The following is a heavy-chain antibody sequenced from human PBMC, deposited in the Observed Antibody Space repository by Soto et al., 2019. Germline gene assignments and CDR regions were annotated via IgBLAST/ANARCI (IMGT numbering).Heavy chain of an antibody. J-gene: IGHJ5*02. CDR3: ARADFWSGYYTDNWFDP. D-gene: IGHD3-3*01. V-gene: IGHV3-33*01. Sequence: QVQLVESGGGVVQPGRSLRLSCAASGFPFSSYGMHWVRQAPGKGLEWVAVIWYDGSNKYYADSVKGRFTISRDKSKNTLYLQMNSLRAEDTALYYCARADFWSGYYTDNWFDPWGHGTLVTVSS. CDR1: GFPFSSYG. CDR2: IWYDGSNK.